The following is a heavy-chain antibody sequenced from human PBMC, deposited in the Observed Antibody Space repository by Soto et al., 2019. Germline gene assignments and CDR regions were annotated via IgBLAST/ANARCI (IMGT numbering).Heavy chain of an antibody. Sequence: ASVKVSCKASGYTFTSYYMHWVRQAPGQGLEWMGIINPSGGSTSYAQKFQGRVTMTRDTSTSTVYMELSSLRSEDTAVYYCARGPRGDPYCYYGMDVWGQGTTVTV. CDR3: ARGPRGDPYCYYGMDV. D-gene: IGHD3-16*01. CDR2: INPSGGST. CDR1: GYTFTSYY. V-gene: IGHV1-46*01. J-gene: IGHJ6*02.